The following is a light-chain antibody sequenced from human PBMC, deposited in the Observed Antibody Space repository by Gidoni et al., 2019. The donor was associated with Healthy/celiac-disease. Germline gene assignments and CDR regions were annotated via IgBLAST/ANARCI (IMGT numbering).Light chain of an antibody. CDR3: QQSYSTPPGT. CDR1: QSISSY. CDR2: AAS. J-gene: IGKJ1*01. Sequence: DIQMTKSPSSLSASVGDRVTITCRASQSISSYLNWYQQKPGKAPKLLIYAASSLQSGVPSRFSGSGSGTDFTLTISSLHPEDFATYYCQQSYSTPPGTFGQGTKVEIK. V-gene: IGKV1-39*01.